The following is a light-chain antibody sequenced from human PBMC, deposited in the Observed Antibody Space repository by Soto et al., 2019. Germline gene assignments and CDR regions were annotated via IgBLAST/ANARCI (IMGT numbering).Light chain of an antibody. CDR2: SND. CDR1: TSNIRTNT. CDR3: ATWDDSLNVV. Sequence: QSVLTQSPSASGTPGQRVSISCSGSTSNIRTNTVSWYQHVPGTAPKHLIYSNDQRPSAVPGRFSGSKSGTSASLAVSGLLSEDEADYYCATWDDSLNVVFGGGTKLTVL. J-gene: IGLJ2*01. V-gene: IGLV1-44*01.